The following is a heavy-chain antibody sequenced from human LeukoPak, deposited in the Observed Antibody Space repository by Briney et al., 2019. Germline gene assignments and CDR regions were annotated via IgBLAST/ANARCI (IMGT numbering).Heavy chain of an antibody. Sequence: ASVKVSCKASGGTFSSYAISWVRQAPGQGLEWMGGIIPIFGTANYAQKFQGGVTITADESTSTAHMELSSLRSEDTAVYYCARVFHYYDSSGYPSTTWFDPWGQGTLVTVSS. D-gene: IGHD3-22*01. CDR2: IIPIFGTA. V-gene: IGHV1-69*13. CDR1: GGTFSSYA. CDR3: ARVFHYYDSSGYPSTTWFDP. J-gene: IGHJ5*02.